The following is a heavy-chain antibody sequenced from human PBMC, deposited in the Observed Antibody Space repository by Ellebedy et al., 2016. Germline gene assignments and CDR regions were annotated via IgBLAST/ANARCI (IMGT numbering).Heavy chain of an antibody. Sequence: SGPTLVKPPPTLTLTCTFSGFSLSNSGVGVGWIRQPPGKDLEWFALIYWNDDKRYSPSLKSRLTITKDTSKNQVVLTMTNMDPVDTATYYCAHRQWIAAAGTNSYYYYMDVWGKGTTVTVSS. CDR3: AHRQWIAAAGTNSYYYYMDV. J-gene: IGHJ6*03. V-gene: IGHV2-5*01. CDR2: IYWNDDK. CDR1: GFSLSNSGVG. D-gene: IGHD6-13*01.